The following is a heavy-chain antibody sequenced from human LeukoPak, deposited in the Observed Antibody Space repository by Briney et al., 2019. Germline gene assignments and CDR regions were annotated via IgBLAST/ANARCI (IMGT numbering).Heavy chain of an antibody. CDR1: GYTFTGYY. J-gene: IGHJ4*02. Sequence: ASVNVSCKASGYTFTGYYMHWVRQATGQGLERMGWINPNSGGTNYAQKFQGWVTMTRDTSISTAYMELSRLRSDDTAVYYCATMLRGSGTYYNFVSWGQGTLVTVSS. CDR3: ATMLRGSGTYYNFVS. D-gene: IGHD3-10*01. V-gene: IGHV1-2*04. CDR2: INPNSGGT.